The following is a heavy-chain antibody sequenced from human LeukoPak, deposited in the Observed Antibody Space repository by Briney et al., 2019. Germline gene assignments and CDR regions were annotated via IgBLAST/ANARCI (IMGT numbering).Heavy chain of an antibody. J-gene: IGHJ3*02. V-gene: IGHV3-43*02. D-gene: IGHD2-15*01. CDR1: GFTFDDYA. CDR2: ISGHGGAT. Sequence: GGSLRLSGVASGFTFDDYAMHWVRQVPGRGLEWVSLISGHGGATHHADSVKGRFTISRDNSKNSLYLQMNSLRTEDTALYYCAKVRYFSGGSCYHAFDIWGQGTMVTVSS. CDR3: AKVRYFSGGSCYHAFDI.